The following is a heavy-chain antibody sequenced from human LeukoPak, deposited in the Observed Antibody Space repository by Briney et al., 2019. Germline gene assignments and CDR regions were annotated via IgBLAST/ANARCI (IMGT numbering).Heavy chain of an antibody. CDR3: ARDGRAGVVGAFRLFDY. CDR2: ISSSGDNK. CDR1: GFTFSTYE. Sequence: GRSLRLSCAVSGFTFSTYEMNWFRQVPGKGLEWVSYISSSGDNKQYTSSVEGRFTISRDNAKNSLYLEMDSLGVEDTAIYYCARDGRAGVVGAFRLFDYWGHGTLVSVSS. V-gene: IGHV3-48*03. D-gene: IGHD2-15*01. J-gene: IGHJ4*01.